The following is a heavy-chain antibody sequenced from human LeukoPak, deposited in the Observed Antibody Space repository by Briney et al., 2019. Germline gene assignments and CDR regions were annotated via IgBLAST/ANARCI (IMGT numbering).Heavy chain of an antibody. D-gene: IGHD2-2*01. CDR2: INPNSGGT. Sequence: ASVTVSFKASGYTFTGYYMHWVRQAPGQGLEWMGWINPNSGGTNYAQKFQGRVTMTRDTSISTAYMELSRLRSDDTAVYYCARGRMVVVPAAILEFDYWGQGTLVTVSS. CDR1: GYTFTGYY. J-gene: IGHJ4*02. V-gene: IGHV1-2*02. CDR3: ARGRMVVVPAAILEFDY.